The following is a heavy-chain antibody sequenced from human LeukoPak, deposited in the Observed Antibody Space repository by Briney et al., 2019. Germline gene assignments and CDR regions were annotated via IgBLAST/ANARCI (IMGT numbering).Heavy chain of an antibody. V-gene: IGHV3-30*02. Sequence: PGGSLRLSCAASGFTFSSYGMHWVRQAPGKGLEWVAFIRYDGSNKYYADSVKGRFTISRDNAKNSVYLLLNSLTPEDTAVYYCARDLRAGGTWSYGVYFDLWGRGTLVTVSS. D-gene: IGHD4-17*01. CDR2: IRYDGSNK. J-gene: IGHJ2*01. CDR3: ARDLRAGGTWSYGVYFDL. CDR1: GFTFSSYG.